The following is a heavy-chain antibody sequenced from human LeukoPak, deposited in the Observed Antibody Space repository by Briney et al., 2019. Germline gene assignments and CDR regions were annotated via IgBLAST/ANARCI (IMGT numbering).Heavy chain of an antibody. CDR2: IKQDGSEK. CDR1: GFTFSSYW. V-gene: IGHV3-7*01. CDR3: ARVGYGGNIRTGDYFDY. D-gene: IGHD4-23*01. Sequence: PGGSLRLSCAASGFTFSSYWMSWVRQAPGKGLEWVANIKQDGSEKYYVDSVKGRFTISGDNAKNSLYLQMNSLRAEDTAVYYCARVGYGGNIRTGDYFDYWGQGTLVTVSS. J-gene: IGHJ4*02.